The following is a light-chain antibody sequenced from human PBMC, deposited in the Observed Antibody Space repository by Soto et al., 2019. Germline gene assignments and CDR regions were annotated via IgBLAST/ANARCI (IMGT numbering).Light chain of an antibody. J-gene: IGKJ1*01. CDR1: QSVLYSSNNKNY. V-gene: IGKV4-1*01. Sequence: DIVMTQSPDSLAVSLGERATINCKSSQSVLYSSNNKNYLAWYQQKLGQPPKLLIRWASTRESGVQDRFSGSGSGTDFTLTIRSLQAEDVAVYYCQQYYSTPWTFGQGTKVDIK. CDR2: WAS. CDR3: QQYYSTPWT.